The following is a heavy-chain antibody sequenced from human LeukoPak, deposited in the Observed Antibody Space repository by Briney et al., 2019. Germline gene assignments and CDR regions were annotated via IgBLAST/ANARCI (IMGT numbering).Heavy chain of an antibody. V-gene: IGHV4-39*01. Sequence: SETLSLTRKVSGGSISSSSYYWAWLRQPPGRGLEWIGSVYFSGNTYYNLSLKSRVTISVDTSKNQFSLRLSSVTAADTALYYCARHRSSSGYYSLQYWGQGTLVTVSS. CDR2: VYFSGNT. J-gene: IGHJ4*02. D-gene: IGHD3-22*01. CDR1: GGSISSSSYY. CDR3: ARHRSSSGYYSLQY.